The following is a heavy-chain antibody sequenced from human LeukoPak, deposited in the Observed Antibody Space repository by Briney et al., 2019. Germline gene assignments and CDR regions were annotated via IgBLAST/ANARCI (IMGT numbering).Heavy chain of an antibody. V-gene: IGHV3-21*01. CDR2: ISSSSSYI. J-gene: IGHJ4*02. CDR3: ARRNGLDY. Sequence: PGGSLRLSCAASGFTFTSYGMTWVRQAPGKGLEWVSSISSSSSYIYYSDSVKGRFTISRDNAKNSLYLQMNSLRAEDTAVYYCARRNGLDYWGQGTLVTVSS. CDR1: GFTFTSYG.